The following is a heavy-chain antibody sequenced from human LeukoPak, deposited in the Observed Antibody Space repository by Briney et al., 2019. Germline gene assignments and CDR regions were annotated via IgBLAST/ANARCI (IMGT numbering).Heavy chain of an antibody. Sequence: PGGSLGLSCVASGFTFSSYSMDWVRQAPGKGLEWVSYMSRSGNSIYYADSVKGRFTISRDNAKNSLYLQMNSLRAEDTAVYYCARDRSTAVADTWGFFDYWGQGTLVTVSS. V-gene: IGHV3-48*01. CDR2: MSRSGNSI. J-gene: IGHJ4*02. D-gene: IGHD6-19*01. CDR3: ARDRSTAVADTWGFFDY. CDR1: GFTFSSYS.